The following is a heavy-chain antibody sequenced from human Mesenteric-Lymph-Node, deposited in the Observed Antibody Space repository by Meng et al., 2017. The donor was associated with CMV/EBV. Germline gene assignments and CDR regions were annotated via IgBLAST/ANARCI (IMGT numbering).Heavy chain of an antibody. CDR3: ARGFGEKTYYDFLSGYYYYGMDV. Sequence: ASVKVSCKASGYTFTDNYLHWVRQAPGQGLEWVGWVSPKSGGTNYSQKFQGRVTMTRDTSMRTAYMELRRLRSDDTAVYFCARGFGEKTYYDFLSGYYYYGMDVWGQGTTVTVSS. V-gene: IGHV1-2*02. J-gene: IGHJ6*02. CDR1: GYTFTDNY. D-gene: IGHD3-3*01. CDR2: VSPKSGGT.